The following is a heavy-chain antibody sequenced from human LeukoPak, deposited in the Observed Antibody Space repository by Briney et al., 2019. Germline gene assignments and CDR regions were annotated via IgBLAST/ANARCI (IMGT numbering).Heavy chain of an antibody. J-gene: IGHJ6*02. CDR3: ARDSRYDSGWFDDGLDV. V-gene: IGHV4-59*01. D-gene: IGHD6-13*01. CDR1: GDSMRSYY. CDR2: MDDRADT. Sequence: SETLSLTCTVSGDSMRSYYWSWIRQAPGKGLEWLGHMDDRADTNYNPSLKGRGSISVDTSKNQFSLKLRSVTAADTAVYYCARDSRYDSGWFDDGLDVWGPGTTVTVSS.